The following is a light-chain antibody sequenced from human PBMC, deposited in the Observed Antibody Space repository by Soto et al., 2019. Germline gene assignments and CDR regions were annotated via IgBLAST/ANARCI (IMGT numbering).Light chain of an antibody. V-gene: IGKV1-5*01. Sequence: DIQMTQSPSTLSASVGDTVTITCRASQSISTWLAWYQQKPGKAPNLLIYETSTLKSGVPSRFSGSGSGTEFTLTISSLQPEDFATYYCLQHNYYPLTFGGGTKVEIK. CDR3: LQHNYYPLT. J-gene: IGKJ4*01. CDR1: QSISTW. CDR2: ETS.